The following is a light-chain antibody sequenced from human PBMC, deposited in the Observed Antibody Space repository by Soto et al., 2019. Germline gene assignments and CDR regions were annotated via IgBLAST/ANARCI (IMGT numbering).Light chain of an antibody. CDR2: GAS. Sequence: EILLTQSPATLSLSPGEGVTLSWGASQSVSSSYLAWYQQKPRHAPRLLIYGASNRATGIPDRLSGSASGTDFPLTISRMEPEDFAVYYCQQYGSSGTFGQGTKVDIK. CDR3: QQYGSSGT. CDR1: QSVSSSY. V-gene: IGKV3-20*01. J-gene: IGKJ1*01.